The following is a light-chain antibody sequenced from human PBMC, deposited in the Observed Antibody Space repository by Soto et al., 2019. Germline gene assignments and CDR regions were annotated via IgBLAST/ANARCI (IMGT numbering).Light chain of an antibody. V-gene: IGLV1-44*01. CDR3: AAWDDSLNGVV. J-gene: IGLJ2*01. CDR1: SSNIGSNA. CDR2: SSN. Sequence: QSVLTQPPSASGTPGQRVTIFCSGSSSNIGSNAINWYQQLPGTAPKLLMHSSNQRPSGVPDRFSGSKSGTSASLAISGLQSEDEADYYCAAWDDSLNGVVFGGGTKLTVL.